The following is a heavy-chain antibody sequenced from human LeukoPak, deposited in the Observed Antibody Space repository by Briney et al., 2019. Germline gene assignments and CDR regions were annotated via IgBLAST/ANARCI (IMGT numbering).Heavy chain of an antibody. D-gene: IGHD6-19*01. Sequence: SETLSLTCTVSGDSISSTTYHWGWIRQSPGKGLEWIGEINHSGSTNYNPSLKSRVTISVDTSKNQFSLKLSSVTAADTAVYYCARGRGWATRYYFDYWGQGTLVTVSS. V-gene: IGHV4-39*07. J-gene: IGHJ4*02. CDR3: ARGRGWATRYYFDY. CDR1: GDSISSTTYH. CDR2: INHSGST.